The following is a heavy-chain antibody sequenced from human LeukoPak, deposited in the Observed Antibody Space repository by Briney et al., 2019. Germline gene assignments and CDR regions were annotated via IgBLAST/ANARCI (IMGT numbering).Heavy chain of an antibody. Sequence: SETLSLTCAVYVGSFSGYYLRWIRQPPGKGLEWIGEINHSGSTNYNSSLKSRVTISVDTSKNQFSLKLSSVTAADTAVYYCARGYYGSGSHCCHMDVWGKGTTITVS. CDR3: ARGYYGSGSHCCHMDV. D-gene: IGHD3-10*01. CDR1: VGSFSGYY. CDR2: INHSGST. J-gene: IGHJ6*03. V-gene: IGHV4-34*01.